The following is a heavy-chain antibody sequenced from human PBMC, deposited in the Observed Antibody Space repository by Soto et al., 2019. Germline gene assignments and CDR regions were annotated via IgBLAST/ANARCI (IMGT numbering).Heavy chain of an antibody. CDR2: IWYDGSNK. CDR1: GFTFSSYG. CDR3: AKDQLERSYYSGMDV. J-gene: IGHJ6*02. V-gene: IGHV3-30*02. Sequence: PGGSLRLSCAASGFTFSSYGMHWFRQAPGKGLEWVAVIWYDGSNKYYADSVKGRFTISRDNSKNTLYLQMNSLRAEDTAVYYCAKDQLERSYYSGMDVWGQGPTVTVSS. D-gene: IGHD1-1*01.